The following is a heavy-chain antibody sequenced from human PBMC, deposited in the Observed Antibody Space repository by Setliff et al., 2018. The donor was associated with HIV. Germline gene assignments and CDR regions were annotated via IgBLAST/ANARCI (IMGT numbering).Heavy chain of an antibody. Sequence: SETLSLTCTVSGGSVSSPGYHWGWIRQPPGKGLEWIGSVYNSGITFKNPSLKSRVTISVDRSGNQFSLRLTSVTAADTAVYYCATCRHRPSNWFDPWGQGTVVTVSS. CDR3: ATCRHRPSNWFDP. J-gene: IGHJ5*02. CDR1: GGSVSSPGYH. CDR2: VYNSGIT. V-gene: IGHV4-39*07.